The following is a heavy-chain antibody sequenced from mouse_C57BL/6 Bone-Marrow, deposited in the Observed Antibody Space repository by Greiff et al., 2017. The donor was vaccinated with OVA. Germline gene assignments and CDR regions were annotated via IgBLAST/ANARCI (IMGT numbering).Heavy chain of an antibody. D-gene: IGHD2-5*01. J-gene: IGHJ4*01. CDR1: GYSITSAY. V-gene: IGHV3-8*01. CDR3: ARSPYSNYGTGYAMDY. CDR2: ISYSGST. Sequence: EVKLMESGPGLAKPSQTLSLTCSVTGYSITSAYWNWIRKFPGNKLEYMGYISYSGSTYYNPSLKSRISITRDTSKNQYYLQLNSVTTEDTATYYCARSPYSNYGTGYAMDYWGQGTSVTVSS.